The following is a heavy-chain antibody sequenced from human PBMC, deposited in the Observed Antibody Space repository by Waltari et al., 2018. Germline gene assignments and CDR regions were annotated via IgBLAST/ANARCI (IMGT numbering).Heavy chain of an antibody. Sequence: EVQLVESGGGLVQPGRSLRLSCAASGFTFDDYAMHWVRQAPGKGLEWVSGISWNSGSIGYSDYVKGRFTISRDNAKNSLYLQMNSLRAEDMALYYCAKGQQTYYYYYGMDVWGQGTTVTVSS. CDR3: AKGQQTYYYYYGMDV. CDR1: GFTFDDYA. D-gene: IGHD6-13*01. V-gene: IGHV3-9*03. CDR2: ISWNSGSI. J-gene: IGHJ6*02.